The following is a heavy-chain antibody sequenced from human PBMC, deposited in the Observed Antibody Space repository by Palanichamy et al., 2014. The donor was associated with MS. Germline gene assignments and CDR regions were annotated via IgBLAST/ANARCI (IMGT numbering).Heavy chain of an antibody. D-gene: IGHD3-22*01. J-gene: IGHJ3*02. CDR3: AVTYHFDSSGYSEDAFDI. CDR1: GFTFSSYG. Sequence: QVQLVESGGGVVQPGRSLRLSCAASGFTFSSYGMHWVRQAPGKGLEWVAVISDDGSNKYYADSVKGRFTISRDNSKNTLYLQMNGLRAEDTAVFYCAVTYHFDSSGYSEDAFDIWGQGTMVTASS. CDR2: ISDDGSNK. V-gene: IGHV3-30*03.